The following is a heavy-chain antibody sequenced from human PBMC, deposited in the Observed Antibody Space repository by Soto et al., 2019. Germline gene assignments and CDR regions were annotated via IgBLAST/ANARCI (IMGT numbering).Heavy chain of an antibody. D-gene: IGHD3-10*01. Sequence: QLQLQESGPGLVKPSETLSLTCTVSGGSISSSSYYWGWIRQPPRKGLEWIGSIYYSGSTYYNPSLKSRVTISVDTSKNQFSLKLSSVTAADTAVYYCARHQAGSSTRPFYYYYYMDVWGKGTTVTVSS. V-gene: IGHV4-39*01. J-gene: IGHJ6*03. CDR2: IYYSGST. CDR3: ARHQAGSSTRPFYYYYYMDV. CDR1: GGSISSSSYY.